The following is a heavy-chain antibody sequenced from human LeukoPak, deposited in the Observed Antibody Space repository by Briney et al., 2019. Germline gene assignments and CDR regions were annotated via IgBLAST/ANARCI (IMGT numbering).Heavy chain of an antibody. CDR1: GGTLSGYV. J-gene: IGHJ4*02. CDR2: IIPISGTA. V-gene: IGHV1-69*13. Sequence: SVKVSCKASGGTLSGYVISWVRQAPGQGLEWMGGIIPISGTANYAQKFQGRVTINADEFTSYMELSSLRSEDTAVYYCARVTSSSSQFDYWGQGTLVTVSS. CDR3: ARVTSSSSQFDY. D-gene: IGHD6-6*01.